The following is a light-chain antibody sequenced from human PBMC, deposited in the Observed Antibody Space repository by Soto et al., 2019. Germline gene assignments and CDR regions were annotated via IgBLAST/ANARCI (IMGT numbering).Light chain of an antibody. V-gene: IGKV1-8*01. CDR2: AAS. CDR3: QQYYSYPGT. J-gene: IGKJ3*01. Sequence: AIRMTQSPSSLSASTGDRVTITCRASQGISSYLAWYQLKPGKAPKLLIYAASTLQSGVPSRFSGSGSGTDFTLTISCLQSEDFATYYCQQYYSYPGTFGPGTKVDIK. CDR1: QGISSY.